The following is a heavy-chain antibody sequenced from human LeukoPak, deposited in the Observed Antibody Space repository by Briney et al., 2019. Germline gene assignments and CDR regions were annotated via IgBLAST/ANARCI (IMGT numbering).Heavy chain of an antibody. V-gene: IGHV5-51*01. Sequence: GESLKISCKGSGYTFSSHWIAWVRQMPGKGLEWMGVIYPGNSNTRYSPSFQGQVTISADRSISTAYLQWSSLKASDTAMYYCARQGYSYGFDCWGQGTLVTVSS. CDR1: GYTFSSHW. CDR2: IYPGNSNT. CDR3: ARQGYSYGFDC. D-gene: IGHD5-18*01. J-gene: IGHJ4*02.